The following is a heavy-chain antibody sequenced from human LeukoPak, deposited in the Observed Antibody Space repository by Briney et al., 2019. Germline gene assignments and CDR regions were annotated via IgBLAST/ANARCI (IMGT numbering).Heavy chain of an antibody. J-gene: IGHJ4*02. D-gene: IGHD3-16*01. CDR2: ISYDGSNK. V-gene: IGHV3-30-3*02. CDR3: AKPQNTFFGSPWYFDY. CDR1: GFTFSSYA. Sequence: GRSLKLSCAASGFTFSSYAMHWVRQAPGKGLEWVAVISYDGSNKYYADSVKGRFTISRDNSKNTLYLQMNSLRAEDTAVYYCAKPQNTFFGSPWYFDYWGQGTLVTVSS.